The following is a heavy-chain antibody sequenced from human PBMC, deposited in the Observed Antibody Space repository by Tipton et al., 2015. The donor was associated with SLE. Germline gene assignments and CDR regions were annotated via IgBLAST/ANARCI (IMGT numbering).Heavy chain of an antibody. Sequence: SLRLSCAASGFTFSSYAMHWVRQAPGKGLEWVAVISYDGSNKYYADSVKGRFTISRDNSKNTLYLQMNSLRAEDTAVYYCADFGGMATIPGYWGQGTLVTVSS. CDR3: ADFGGMATIPGY. CDR1: GFTFSSYA. V-gene: IGHV3-30-3*01. J-gene: IGHJ4*02. CDR2: ISYDGSNK. D-gene: IGHD5-24*01.